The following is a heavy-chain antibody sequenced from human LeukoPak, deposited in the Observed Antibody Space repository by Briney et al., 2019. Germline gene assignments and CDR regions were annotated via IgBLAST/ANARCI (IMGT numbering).Heavy chain of an antibody. J-gene: IGHJ5*02. CDR1: GYTFTTYG. V-gene: IGHV1-18*03. CDR3: ARDLIAVRPGWLDP. D-gene: IGHD6-6*01. Sequence: ASVKVSCKASGYTFTTYGISWVRQAPGQGLEWMGWISAYNGNTNYAQKFQGRVTMTTDTSASTAYMELRSLRSDDMAVYYCARDLIAVRPGWLDPWGQGTLVTVSS. CDR2: ISAYNGNT.